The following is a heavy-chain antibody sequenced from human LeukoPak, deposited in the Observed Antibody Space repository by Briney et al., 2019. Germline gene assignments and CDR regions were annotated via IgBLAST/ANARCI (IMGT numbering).Heavy chain of an antibody. CDR2: IYNSGST. J-gene: IGHJ6*03. V-gene: IGHV4-59*01. Sequence: SETLSLTCAVSGGSISSDFCSWIRQPPGKGLEWVGYIYNSGSTKYNPSLKSRVIISVDTSKNQFSLKLSSVTAADTAVYYCARGSYYYMDVWGKGTTVTVSS. CDR1: GGSISSDF. CDR3: ARGSYYYMDV.